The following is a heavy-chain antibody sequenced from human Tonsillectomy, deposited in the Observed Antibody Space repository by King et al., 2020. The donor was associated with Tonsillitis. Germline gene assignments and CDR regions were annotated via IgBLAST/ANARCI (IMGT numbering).Heavy chain of an antibody. CDR2: RYYSGTT. J-gene: IGHJ6*03. CDR1: GGSITGYY. Sequence: QLQESGPGLVKPSETLSLTCTVSGGSITGYYWAWIRQPPGKGLEWIGYRYYSGTTKYTPSLKRRVSISVDTAKNQFSLRLTSVTAADTAMYHCARDSGGWTLTNYYMDVWGKGTTVTVSS. V-gene: IGHV4-59*01. D-gene: IGHD2-15*01. CDR3: ARDSGGWTLTNYYMDV.